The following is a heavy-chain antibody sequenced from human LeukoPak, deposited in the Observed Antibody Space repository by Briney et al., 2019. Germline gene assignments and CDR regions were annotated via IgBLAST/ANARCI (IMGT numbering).Heavy chain of an antibody. CDR2: TYNSGNT. Sequence: TLSLTCSVSGGPISISGLYLNWLRQLPGTGLEWIGYTYNSGNTYYNPSFGSRVTISTDTSMNQFFLKSHSVTAADTAVYYCARSSGWRDAFDFWGRGTMVTVSS. J-gene: IGHJ3*01. CDR1: GGPISISGLY. CDR3: ARSSGWRDAFDF. D-gene: IGHD6-19*01. V-gene: IGHV4-31*03.